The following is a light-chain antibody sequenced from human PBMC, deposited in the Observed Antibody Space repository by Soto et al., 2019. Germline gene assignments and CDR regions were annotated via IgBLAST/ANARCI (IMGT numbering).Light chain of an antibody. Sequence: DIVMTQSPLSLPVTPGEPVSISCRSSQSLLHSNGYNYLDWYLQKPGQSPQLLIYLRSNRASGVPDRFSGSGSGTDFTLKISRVEAEDVGVYYSMQALQTPFGFGQGTRLEIK. CDR1: QSLLHSNGYNY. CDR3: MQALQTPFG. CDR2: LRS. V-gene: IGKV2-28*01. J-gene: IGKJ5*01.